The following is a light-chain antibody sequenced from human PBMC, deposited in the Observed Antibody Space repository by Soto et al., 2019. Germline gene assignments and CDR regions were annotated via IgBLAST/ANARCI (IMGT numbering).Light chain of an antibody. J-gene: IGKJ1*01. CDR1: QSINTW. CDR2: EGS. CDR3: QQYKTYSRT. Sequence: DIQMTQSPSTLSASVGDRITITCRASQSINTWLAWYQQKPGEAPKLLIYEGSNLERRDPSRFSGSGSGTEFTLTISRLQPDDFATFYCQQYKTYSRTFGQGTKVEVK. V-gene: IGKV1-5*03.